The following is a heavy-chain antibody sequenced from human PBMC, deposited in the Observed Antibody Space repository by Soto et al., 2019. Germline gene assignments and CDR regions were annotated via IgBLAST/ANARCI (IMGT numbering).Heavy chain of an antibody. CDR1: GFPFSSYA. V-gene: IGHV3-23*01. CDR2: ISGSGTTI. Sequence: GGSLRLSCAASGFPFSSYAMSWVRQSPGKGLEWVSAISGSGTTIYYTDSVKGRFTISSDTSMNTLYLQMNSLRAEDTAAYYCARMLTMVRGVTGLRDFDYWGQGTLVTVSS. D-gene: IGHD3-10*01. CDR3: ARMLTMVRGVTGLRDFDY. J-gene: IGHJ4*02.